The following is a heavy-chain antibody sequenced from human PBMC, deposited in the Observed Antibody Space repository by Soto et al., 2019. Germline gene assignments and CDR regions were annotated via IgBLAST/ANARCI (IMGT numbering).Heavy chain of an antibody. J-gene: IGHJ4*02. D-gene: IGHD2-15*01. CDR1: GGSVSSDNHY. CDR3: ARESRPSGKLRTTYSFDH. Sequence: QLQLQESGPGLVKPSETLSLTCTVSGGSVSSDNHYWTWIRQPPGKGLEWIGCAHYSGSTNYNPSHKSRVTISADTSKNQLSRRLTSVTAADSAIYFCARESRPSGKLRTTYSFDHWGPGTLVTVSS. V-gene: IGHV4-61*01. CDR2: AHYSGST.